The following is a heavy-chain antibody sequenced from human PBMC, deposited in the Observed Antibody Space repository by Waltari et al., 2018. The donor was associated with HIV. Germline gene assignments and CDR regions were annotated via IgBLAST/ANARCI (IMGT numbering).Heavy chain of an antibody. D-gene: IGHD3-22*01. J-gene: IGHJ4*02. Sequence: EVQLVESGGGLVQPGGSLSLSCAVSGFTFSSYTMNWVRQAPGKRLEWVSYINREESIKYYADSVKGRFTISRDNAKNSLYLQMSGLRGEDTAVYYCASGRIFDESGYYGKFWGQGTRVTVAS. CDR1: GFTFSSYT. V-gene: IGHV3-48*04. CDR2: INREESIK. CDR3: ASGRIFDESGYYGKF.